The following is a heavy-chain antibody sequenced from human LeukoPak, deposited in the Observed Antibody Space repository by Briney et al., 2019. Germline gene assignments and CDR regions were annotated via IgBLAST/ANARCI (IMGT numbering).Heavy chain of an antibody. Sequence: PGRSLRLSCAASGFTFSSYGMHWVRQAPGKGLEWVAVIWYDGSNKYYADSVKGRFTISRDNSKNTLYLQMNSLRAEDTAVYYCAKGTDPNPDDWGQGTLVTVSS. CDR1: GFTFSSYG. D-gene: IGHD2-2*01. CDR2: IWYDGSNK. V-gene: IGHV3-33*06. J-gene: IGHJ4*02. CDR3: AKGTDPNPDD.